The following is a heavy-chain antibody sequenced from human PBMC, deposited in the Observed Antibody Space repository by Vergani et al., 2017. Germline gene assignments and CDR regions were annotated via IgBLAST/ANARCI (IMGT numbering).Heavy chain of an antibody. CDR1: GFTFSSYA. Sequence: EVQLLESGGGLVQPGGSLRLSCAASGFTFSSYAMSWVRQAPGKGLEWVSAISGSGGSTYYADSVKGRFTISRDNSKNTLYLQMNSLRAEDTAVYYCAGAGRRLYYYGMDVWGQGTTVTVSS. D-gene: IGHD1-26*01. CDR3: AGAGRRLYYYGMDV. CDR2: ISGSGGST. J-gene: IGHJ6*02. V-gene: IGHV3-23*01.